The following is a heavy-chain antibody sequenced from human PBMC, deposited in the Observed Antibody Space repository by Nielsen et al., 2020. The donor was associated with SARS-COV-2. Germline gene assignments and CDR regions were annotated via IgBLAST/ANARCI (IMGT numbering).Heavy chain of an antibody. CDR1: GFTFNTYT. CDR2: IISTSTYI. CDR3: VRGFNHFDY. V-gene: IGHV3-21*01. J-gene: IGHJ4*02. Sequence: ESLKISCAASGFTFNTYTMNWVRQAPGKGLEWVSSIISTSTYIYYADSVKGRFTISRDNAKNSLYLEMNSLRADDTAVYYCVRGFNHFDYWGQGTLVTVSS.